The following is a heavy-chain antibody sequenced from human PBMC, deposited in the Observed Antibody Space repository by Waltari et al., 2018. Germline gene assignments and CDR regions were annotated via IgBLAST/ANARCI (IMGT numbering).Heavy chain of an antibody. CDR3: ARAKSIAADYGMDV. D-gene: IGHD6-6*01. CDR1: GGSISSYY. CDR2: IYYSGST. J-gene: IGHJ6*02. V-gene: IGHV4-59*01. Sequence: QVQLQESGPGLVKPSETLSLTCTVSGGSISSYYWSWIRQPPGKGLEWIGYIYYSGSTNYNPSLKSRVTISVDTSKNQFSLKLSSVTAADTAVYYCARAKSIAADYGMDVWGQGTTVTVSS.